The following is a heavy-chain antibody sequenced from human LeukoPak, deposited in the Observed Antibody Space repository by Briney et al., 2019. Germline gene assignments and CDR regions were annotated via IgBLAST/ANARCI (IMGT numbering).Heavy chain of an antibody. Sequence: ASVKVSCKASGYTFTGYYMHWVRQAPGQGLEWMGWINPNSGGTNYAQKFQGRVTITRDTSISTAYMELSRLRSDDTAVYYCARWVSYYYYMDVWGKGTTVTVSS. CDR2: INPNSGGT. J-gene: IGHJ6*03. CDR1: GYTFTGYY. V-gene: IGHV1-2*02. CDR3: ARWVSYYYYMDV.